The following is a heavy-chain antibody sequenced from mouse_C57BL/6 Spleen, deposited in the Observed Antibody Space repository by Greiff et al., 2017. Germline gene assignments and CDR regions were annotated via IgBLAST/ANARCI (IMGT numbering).Heavy chain of an antibody. CDR2: ISYDGSN. J-gene: IGHJ1*03. V-gene: IGHV3-6*01. CDR1: GYSITSGYY. D-gene: IGHD2-5*01. CDR3: ARDYYSNYWYFDV. Sequence: ESGPGLVKPSQSLSLTCSVTGYSITSGYYWNWIRQFPGNKLEWMGYISYDGSNNYNPSLKNRISITRDTSKNQFFLKLNSVTTEDTATYYCARDYYSNYWYFDVWGTGTTVTVAS.